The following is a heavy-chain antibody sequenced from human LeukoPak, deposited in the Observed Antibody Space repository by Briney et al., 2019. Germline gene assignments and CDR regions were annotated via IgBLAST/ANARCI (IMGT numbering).Heavy chain of an antibody. D-gene: IGHD4-17*01. Sequence: GGSLRLSCAASGFTFSNYAMHWVRQAPGKGLEWVAVISYDGSNKYYADSVKGRFTISRDNSKNTLYLQMNSLRAEDTAVYYCARSMTTVTDNYMDVWGKGTTVTVSS. CDR2: ISYDGSNK. V-gene: IGHV3-30*04. CDR3: ARSMTTVTDNYMDV. J-gene: IGHJ6*03. CDR1: GFTFSNYA.